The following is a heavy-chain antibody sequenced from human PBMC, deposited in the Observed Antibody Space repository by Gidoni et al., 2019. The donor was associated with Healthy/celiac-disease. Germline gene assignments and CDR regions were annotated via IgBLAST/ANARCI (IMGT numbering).Heavy chain of an antibody. D-gene: IGHD3-10*01. CDR3: ARHGEVLLWFGERNWFDP. J-gene: IGHJ5*02. CDR1: GGSISSSSYY. Sequence: QLQLQESGPGLVKPSETLSLTCTVSGGSISSSSYYWGWIRQPPGKGLEWIGSIYYSGSTYYNPSLKSRVTISVDTSKNQFSLKLSSVTAADTAVYYCARHGEVLLWFGERNWFDPWGQGTLVTVSS. CDR2: IYYSGST. V-gene: IGHV4-39*01.